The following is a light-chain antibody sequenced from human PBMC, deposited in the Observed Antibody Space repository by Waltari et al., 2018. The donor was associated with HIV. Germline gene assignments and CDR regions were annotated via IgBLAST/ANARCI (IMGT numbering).Light chain of an antibody. Sequence: DIVMTQSPDSLAASLGERATINYRSHKSVLYNSNNKGYLSWYQQKQGHPPKLLIYWASTRESGVPDRFSGSGSGTDFTLNSSSLQAEDVAVYYCQQYYSTITFGQGTRLEIK. CDR1: KSVLYNSNNKGY. J-gene: IGKJ5*01. V-gene: IGKV4-1*01. CDR3: QQYYSTIT. CDR2: WAS.